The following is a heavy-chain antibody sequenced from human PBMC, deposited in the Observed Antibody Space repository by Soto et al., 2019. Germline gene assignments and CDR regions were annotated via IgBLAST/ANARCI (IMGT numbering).Heavy chain of an antibody. V-gene: IGHV3-30*04. CDR3: ARYRIAATTYYYCGMDV. J-gene: IGHJ6*02. CDR1: GFLFNTYA. Sequence: GGSLRLSCTASGFLFNTYAMHWVRQAPGKGLEWVAVISYDARNTYYADSVKGRFTISRDNSKNALYLQMNSLRPDDTAVYYCARYRIAATTYYYCGMDVWGQGTTVTVSS. D-gene: IGHD6-13*01. CDR2: ISYDARNT.